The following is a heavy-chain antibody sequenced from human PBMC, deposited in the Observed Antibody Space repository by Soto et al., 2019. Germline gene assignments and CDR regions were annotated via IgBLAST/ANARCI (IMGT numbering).Heavy chain of an antibody. CDR1: GSTFQDYA. CDR2: IYYNSDRI. Sequence: EVQLVESGGGLVQPGGSLRLSCAGSGSTFQDYAMHWVRQAPGKGLEWVSGIYYNSDRIDYADSVKGRFTISRDNARYSLYLQMNSLRTEDTAFYYCGKDISPGGMDVWGRGILVTVSS. J-gene: IGHJ6*04. CDR3: GKDISPGGMDV. V-gene: IGHV3-9*01.